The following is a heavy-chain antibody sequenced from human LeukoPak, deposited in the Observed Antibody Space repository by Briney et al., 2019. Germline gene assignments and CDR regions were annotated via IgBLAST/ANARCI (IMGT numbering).Heavy chain of an antibody. V-gene: IGHV3-21*01. Sequence: SLRXSCXAXGFTFXXYSMNWVRQAPGKGLEWVSSISSSSSYIYYADSVKGRFTISRDNAKNSLYLQMNSLRAEDTAVYYCARERWDITGTCCAFDIWGQGTMVTVSS. CDR1: GFTFXXYS. CDR2: ISSSSSYI. CDR3: ARERWDITGTCCAFDI. J-gene: IGHJ3*02. D-gene: IGHD1-20*01.